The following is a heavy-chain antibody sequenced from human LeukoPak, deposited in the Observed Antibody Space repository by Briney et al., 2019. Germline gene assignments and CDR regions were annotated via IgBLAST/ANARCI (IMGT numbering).Heavy chain of an antibody. J-gene: IGHJ4*02. CDR3: ARGSGQTAPDIVVVPAASAQEFDY. CDR2: INPNSGGT. D-gene: IGHD2-2*01. Sequence: ASVKSLCKASGYTFTGYYMHWGRQAPGQGLECMGWINPNSGGTNYAQKFQGRVTMTRDTSISTAYMELSRLRSDDTAVYYCARGSGQTAPDIVVVPAASAQEFDYWGQGTLVTVSS. CDR1: GYTFTGYY. V-gene: IGHV1-2*02.